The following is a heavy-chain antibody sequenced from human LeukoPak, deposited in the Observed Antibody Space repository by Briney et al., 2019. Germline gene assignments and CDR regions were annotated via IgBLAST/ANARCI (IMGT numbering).Heavy chain of an antibody. D-gene: IGHD2-8*01. V-gene: IGHV4-4*07. Sequence: SETLSLTCTVSGASINKDYWAWIRQPAGKGLEWIGRIHPSGITHQNPSLRGRVTMSIDASKNQFSLNLSSVTAADTAVYYCAKNGQRGFSFDPWGQGTLVIVAS. CDR2: IHPSGIT. CDR3: AKNGQRGFSFDP. J-gene: IGHJ5*02. CDR1: GASINKDY.